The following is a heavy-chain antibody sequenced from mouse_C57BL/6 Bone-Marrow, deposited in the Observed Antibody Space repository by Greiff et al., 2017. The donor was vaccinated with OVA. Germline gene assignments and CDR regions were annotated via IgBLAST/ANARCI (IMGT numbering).Heavy chain of an antibody. CDR3: ARPSHYYGSSPWYFDV. V-gene: IGHV2-9-1*01. J-gene: IGHJ1*03. Sequence: VQLVESGPGLVAPSQSLSITCTVSGFSLTSYAISWVRQPPGKGLEWLGVIWTGGGPNYNSALKSRLSISKDNSKSQVFLKMNSLQTDDTARYYCARPSHYYGSSPWYFDVWGTGTTVTVSS. D-gene: IGHD1-1*01. CDR2: IWTGGGP. CDR1: GFSLTSYA.